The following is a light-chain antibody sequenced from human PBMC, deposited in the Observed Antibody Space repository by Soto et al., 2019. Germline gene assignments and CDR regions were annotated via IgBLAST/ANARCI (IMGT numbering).Light chain of an antibody. CDR3: SSYTTTTTLGL. V-gene: IGLV2-14*01. CDR2: EVS. Sequence: QSALTQPASVSGSPGQSITISCTGTSSDVGAYNYVSWYQQHPGKAPKLMIFEVSNRPSGVSNRFSGSKSANTASLTISGLQAEDEADYYCSSYTTTTTLGLFGTGTKVTVL. CDR1: SSDVGAYNY. J-gene: IGLJ1*01.